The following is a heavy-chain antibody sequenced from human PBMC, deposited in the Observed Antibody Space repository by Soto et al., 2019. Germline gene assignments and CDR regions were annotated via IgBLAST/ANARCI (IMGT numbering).Heavy chain of an antibody. CDR1: GHTLINYY. Sequence: QVQLVQSGAEVKKPGASVKVSCKASGHTLINYYMHWVRQAPGQGLDWLGKIDPSGNGTSYVERFQGRITLTSDTSTNTVYVELSSLRSEDTAIYYCAINYYDSSAYLYWGQGTLVTVSS. CDR3: AINYYDSSAYLY. D-gene: IGHD3-22*01. J-gene: IGHJ4*02. V-gene: IGHV1-46*01. CDR2: IDPSGNGT.